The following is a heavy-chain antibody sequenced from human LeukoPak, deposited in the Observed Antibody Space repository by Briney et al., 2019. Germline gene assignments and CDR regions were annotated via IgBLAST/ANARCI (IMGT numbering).Heavy chain of an antibody. J-gene: IGHJ6*02. V-gene: IGHV3-30-3*01. D-gene: IGHD5-12*01. CDR2: ISYDGSNK. CDR3: ARDLGATTLLYYYYGMDV. CDR1: GFTFSSYA. Sequence: GGSLRLSCEASGFTFSSYAMHWVRQAPGKGLEWVAVISYDGSNKYYADSVKGRFTISRDNSKNTLYLQMNSLRAEDTAVYYCARDLGATTLLYYYYGMDVWGQGTTVTVSS.